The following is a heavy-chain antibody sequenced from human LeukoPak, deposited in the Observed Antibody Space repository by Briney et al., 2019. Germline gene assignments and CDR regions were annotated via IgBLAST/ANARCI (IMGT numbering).Heavy chain of an antibody. Sequence: GGSLRLSCAASGFTFSSYAMNWVRQAPGKGLEWVSAISGSGGSTYYADSVKGRFTISRDKSKNSLYLQMNSLRAEDTAVYYCAKVPAVRITIFGVSFDFWGQGTLVTVSS. D-gene: IGHD3-3*01. J-gene: IGHJ4*02. CDR2: ISGSGGST. CDR1: GFTFSSYA. V-gene: IGHV3-23*01. CDR3: AKVPAVRITIFGVSFDF.